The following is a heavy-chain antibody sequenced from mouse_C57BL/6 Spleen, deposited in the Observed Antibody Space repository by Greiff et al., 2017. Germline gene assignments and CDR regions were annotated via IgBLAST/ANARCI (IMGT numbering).Heavy chain of an antibody. Sequence: LQQPGASVKLSCKASGYTFTSYWMQWVKQRPGQGLEWIGEIDPSDSYTNYNQKFKGKATLTVDTSSSTAYMQLSSLTSEDSAVYYCASSNYYGSRYYAMDYWGQGTSVTVSS. CDR2: IDPSDSYT. D-gene: IGHD1-1*01. V-gene: IGHV1-50*01. J-gene: IGHJ4*01. CDR3: ASSNYYGSRYYAMDY. CDR1: GYTFTSYW.